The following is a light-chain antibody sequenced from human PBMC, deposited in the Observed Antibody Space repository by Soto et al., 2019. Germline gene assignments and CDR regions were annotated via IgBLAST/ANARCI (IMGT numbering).Light chain of an antibody. CDR3: CSYATITTLGGV. CDR1: SDDIGFYDY. J-gene: IGLJ1*01. V-gene: IGLV2-14*01. CDR2: EVS. Sequence: QSALTQPASVSGSLGQSITISCTGSSDDIGFYDYVSWYQQYPGKAPKLMIYEVSNRPSGVSNRFSGSKSGNTASLTISGLQAEDEADYYCCSYATITTLGGVFGTGIKLTVL.